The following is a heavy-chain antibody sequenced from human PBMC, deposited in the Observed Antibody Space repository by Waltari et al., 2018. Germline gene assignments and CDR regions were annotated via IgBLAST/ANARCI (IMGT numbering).Heavy chain of an antibody. D-gene: IGHD6-6*01. Sequence: CKVSGYTLTELSMHWVRQAPGKGLEWMGGFDPEDGETIYAQKFQGRVTMTEDTSTDTAYMELSSLRSEDTAVYYCATIEMGIAARPFSWGQGTLVTVSS. CDR1: GYTLTELS. V-gene: IGHV1-24*01. CDR3: ATIEMGIAARPFS. CDR2: FDPEDGET. J-gene: IGHJ5*02.